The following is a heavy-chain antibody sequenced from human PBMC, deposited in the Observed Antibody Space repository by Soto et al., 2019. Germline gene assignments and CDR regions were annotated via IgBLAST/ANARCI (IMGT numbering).Heavy chain of an antibody. V-gene: IGHV4-61*05. J-gene: IGHJ3*02. Sequence: PSETLSLTCTVSGGSISSSSYFWGWIRQPPGKGLEWIGYIYYSGSTNYNPSLKSRVTISVDTSKNQFSLKLSSVTAADTAVYYCASWTTVTAERFVGFDIWGKVTMVTVS. CDR1: GGSISSSSYF. CDR3: ASWTTVTAERFVGFDI. CDR2: IYYSGST. D-gene: IGHD4-17*01.